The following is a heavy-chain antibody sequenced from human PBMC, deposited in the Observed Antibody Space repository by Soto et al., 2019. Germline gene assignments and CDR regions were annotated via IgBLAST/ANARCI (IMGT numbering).Heavy chain of an antibody. Sequence: PGGSLRLSCAASGFTFSSYAMSWVRQAPGKGLEWVSAISGSGGSTYYADSVKGRFTISRDNSKNTLYLQMNSLRAEDTAVYYCAKDGTYYYDSSGYYPANYYYYYGMDVWGQGTTVTVSS. J-gene: IGHJ6*02. CDR3: AKDGTYYYDSSGYYPANYYYYYGMDV. CDR2: ISGSGGST. V-gene: IGHV3-23*01. D-gene: IGHD3-22*01. CDR1: GFTFSSYA.